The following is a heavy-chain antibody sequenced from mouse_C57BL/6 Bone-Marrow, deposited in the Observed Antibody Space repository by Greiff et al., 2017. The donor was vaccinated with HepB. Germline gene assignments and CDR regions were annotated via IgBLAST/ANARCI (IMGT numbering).Heavy chain of an antibody. Sequence: QVHVKQSGAELVKPGASVKLSCKASGYTFTSYWMQWVKQRPGQGLEWIGEIDPSDSYTNYNQKFKGKATLTVDTSSSTAYMQLSSLTSEDSAVYYCARRLGFAYWGQGTLVTVSA. CDR1: GYTFTSYW. V-gene: IGHV1-50*01. CDR2: IDPSDSYT. J-gene: IGHJ3*01. D-gene: IGHD4-1*01. CDR3: ARRLGFAY.